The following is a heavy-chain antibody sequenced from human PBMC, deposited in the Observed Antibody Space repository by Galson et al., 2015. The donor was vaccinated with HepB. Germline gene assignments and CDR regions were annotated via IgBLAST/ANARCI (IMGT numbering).Heavy chain of an antibody. CDR1: GGSISSYY. Sequence: ETLSLTCTVSGGSISSYYWSWIRQPPGKGLEWIGYIYYSGSTNYNPSLKSRVTISVDTSKNQFSLKLSSVTAADTAVYYCARSITIFGVVIPYYMDVWGKGTTVTVSS. CDR2: IYYSGST. CDR3: ARSITIFGVVIPYYMDV. D-gene: IGHD3-3*01. V-gene: IGHV4-59*01. J-gene: IGHJ6*03.